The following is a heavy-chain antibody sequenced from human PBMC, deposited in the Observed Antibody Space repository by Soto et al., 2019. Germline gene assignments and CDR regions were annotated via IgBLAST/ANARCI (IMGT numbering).Heavy chain of an antibody. CDR2: INQDGSAK. Sequence: GGSLRLSCAASGFTFTNYWMTWVRQAPGKGLEWVANINQDGSAKYYVDSVRGRFTISRDNAKNSLYLQMNSLRAEDTAVYYCARDPGSTVLRDPDYWGQGTLVTVSS. CDR1: GFTFTNYW. D-gene: IGHD3-10*01. CDR3: ARDPGSTVLRDPDY. V-gene: IGHV3-7*01. J-gene: IGHJ4*02.